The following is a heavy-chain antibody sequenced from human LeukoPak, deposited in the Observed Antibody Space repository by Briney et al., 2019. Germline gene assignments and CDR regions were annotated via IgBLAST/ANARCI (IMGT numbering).Heavy chain of an antibody. J-gene: IGHJ6*02. CDR1: GFTFSSYG. V-gene: IGHV3-7*03. CDR3: ASAPERYSSGWYNYYYGMDV. CDR2: IKQDGSEK. D-gene: IGHD6-19*01. Sequence: GGSLRLSCAASGFTFSSYGMHWVRQAPGKGLEWVANIKQDGSEKYYVDSVKGRFTISRDNAKNSLYLQMNSLRAGDTAVYYCASAPERYSSGWYNYYYGMDVWGQGTTVTVSS.